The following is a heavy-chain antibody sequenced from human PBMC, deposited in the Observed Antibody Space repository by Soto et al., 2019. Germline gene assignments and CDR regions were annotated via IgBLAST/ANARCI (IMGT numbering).Heavy chain of an antibody. CDR2: NNYSGIT. Sequence: QVQLQESGPGLVKPSQTLSLTCTVSGGSISSGGYYWTWIRQHPGKGLEWIGYNNYSGITHYNPSLKSRGTIALDPSKNQFSLTLRSGTAADTAVYSCAGGSIIAGLYYGMDVWGQGTTVTASS. D-gene: IGHD6-13*01. CDR1: GGSISSGGYY. CDR3: AGGSIIAGLYYGMDV. V-gene: IGHV4-31*03. J-gene: IGHJ6*02.